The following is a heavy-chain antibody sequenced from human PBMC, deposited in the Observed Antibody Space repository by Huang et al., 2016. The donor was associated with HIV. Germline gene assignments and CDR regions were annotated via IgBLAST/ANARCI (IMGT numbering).Heavy chain of an antibody. CDR2: IYYIGNG. D-gene: IGHD4-17*01. J-gene: IGHJ6*03. V-gene: IGHV4-39*01. CDR3: ASRTTVTTTSNYHYFYMDV. Sequence: QLQLQESGPGLVKPSETLSLTCTVSGGSISSSSYYWGWIGQSPGKGLEWIGSIYYIGNGYYNPSLKSRVTMSVDRSSNQFSLKMHSVTAADTAVYYCASRTTVTTTSNYHYFYMDVWGKGTTVIVSS. CDR1: GGSISSSSYY.